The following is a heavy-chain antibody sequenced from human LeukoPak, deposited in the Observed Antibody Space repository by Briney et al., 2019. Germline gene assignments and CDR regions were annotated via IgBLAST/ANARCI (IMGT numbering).Heavy chain of an antibody. D-gene: IGHD5-18*01. CDR1: GFTFSSYS. Sequence: GGSLRLSCAASGFTFSSYSMNWVRQAPGKGLEWVSYISSSSSTIYYADSVKGRFTISRDNSKNTLYLQMNSLRAEDTAVYYCARRGAMVYYWGQGTLVTVSS. J-gene: IGHJ4*02. CDR3: ARRGAMVYY. V-gene: IGHV3-48*01. CDR2: ISSSSSTI.